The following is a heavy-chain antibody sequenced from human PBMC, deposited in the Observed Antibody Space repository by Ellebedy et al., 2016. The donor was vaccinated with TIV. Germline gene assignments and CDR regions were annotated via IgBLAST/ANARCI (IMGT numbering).Heavy chain of an antibody. J-gene: IGHJ4*02. CDR2: LSGSGGKT. D-gene: IGHD5-18*01. Sequence: LSLTCAASGFTFSSYAMTWVRQPPGKGLEWVSSLSGSGGKTYYADSVKGRFTISRDNSKNTLYLQMDSLRDDDTPAYYCAKAPSAAMGPIDYWGQGTLLAVSS. CDR3: AKAPSAAMGPIDY. V-gene: IGHV3-23*01. CDR1: GFTFSSYA.